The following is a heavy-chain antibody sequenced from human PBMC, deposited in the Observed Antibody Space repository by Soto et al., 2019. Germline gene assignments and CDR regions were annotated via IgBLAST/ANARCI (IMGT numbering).Heavy chain of an antibody. D-gene: IGHD1-26*01. CDR2: SRNKANSYST. Sequence: EVQLVESGGGLVQPGGSLRLSCAASGFTFSDHYMDWLRQAPGKGLEWVGRSRNKANSYSTEYASSVKGRFTISRDQSTNPLYLQRNSLKTEDTNVYYCTRVSGIYPRVLDYWGQGTLVTVSS. CDR3: TRVSGIYPRVLDY. CDR1: GFTFSDHY. V-gene: IGHV3-72*01. J-gene: IGHJ4*02.